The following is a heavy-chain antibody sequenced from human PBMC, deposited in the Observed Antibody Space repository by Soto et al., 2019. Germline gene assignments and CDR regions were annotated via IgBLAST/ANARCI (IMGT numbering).Heavy chain of an antibody. V-gene: IGHV3-23*01. CDR1: GFTFSSYA. J-gene: IGHJ4*02. Sequence: GGSLRLSCAASGFTFSSYAMSWVRQAPGKGLEWVSAISGSGGSTNYADSVKGRFTISRDNSKNTLYLQMNSLRAEDTAVYYCAKDSVGDYVFYDYWGQGTLVTVSS. CDR3: AKDSVGDYVFYDY. CDR2: ISGSGGST. D-gene: IGHD4-17*01.